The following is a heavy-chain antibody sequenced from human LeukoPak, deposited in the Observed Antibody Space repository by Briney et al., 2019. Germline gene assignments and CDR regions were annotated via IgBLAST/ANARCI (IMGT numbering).Heavy chain of an antibody. Sequence: PGGSLRLSCAVSGFTFYSYGMHWVRQAPGKGLEWVALISYNGRNNYYADSVKGRFTISRDNSKNTLYLQVSSLRTEDTAVYFCAKDNRGYFDFWGQGTLVTVSS. V-gene: IGHV3-30*18. CDR3: AKDNRGYFDF. CDR1: GFTFYSYG. J-gene: IGHJ4*02. D-gene: IGHD3-16*01. CDR2: ISYNGRNN.